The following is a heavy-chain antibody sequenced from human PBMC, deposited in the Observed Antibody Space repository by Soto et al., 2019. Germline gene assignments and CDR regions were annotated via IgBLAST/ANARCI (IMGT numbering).Heavy chain of an antibody. CDR3: ARGGYGDYADY. J-gene: IGHJ4*02. Sequence: GASVKVSCKASGGTFSSYSISWVRQAPGQGLEWMGRIIPILGIANYAQKFQGRVTITADKSTSTAYMELSSLRSEDTAVYYCARGGYGDYADYWGQGTLVTVSS. V-gene: IGHV1-69*02. CDR1: GGTFSSYS. CDR2: IIPILGIA. D-gene: IGHD4-17*01.